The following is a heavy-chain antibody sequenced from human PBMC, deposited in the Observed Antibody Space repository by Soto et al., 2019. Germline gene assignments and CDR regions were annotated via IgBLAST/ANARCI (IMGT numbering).Heavy chain of an antibody. CDR3: ARYDSAAAGTGYYYYMDV. D-gene: IGHD6-13*01. J-gene: IGHJ6*03. Sequence: SETLSLTCTVSGGSISSYYWSWIRQPPGKGLEWIGYIYYSGSTNYNPSLKSRVTISVDTSKNQFSLKLSSVTAADTAVYYCARYDSAAAGTGYYYYMDVWGKGTTVTVSS. CDR1: GGSISSYY. CDR2: IYYSGST. V-gene: IGHV4-59*08.